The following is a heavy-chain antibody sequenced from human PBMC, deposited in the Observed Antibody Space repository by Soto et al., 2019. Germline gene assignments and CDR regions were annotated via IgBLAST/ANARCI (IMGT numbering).Heavy chain of an antibody. J-gene: IGHJ6*02. Sequence: QVQLVESWGGVVQPGRSLRLSCAASGFTFSSYGMHWVRQAPGKGLEWVAVISYDGSNKYYADSVKGRFTISRDNSKNTLYLQMNSLSAEDTAVYYCAKDLGPMNYYGMDVWGQGTTVTVSS. CDR3: AKDLGPMNYYGMDV. V-gene: IGHV3-30*18. CDR1: GFTFSSYG. CDR2: ISYDGSNK.